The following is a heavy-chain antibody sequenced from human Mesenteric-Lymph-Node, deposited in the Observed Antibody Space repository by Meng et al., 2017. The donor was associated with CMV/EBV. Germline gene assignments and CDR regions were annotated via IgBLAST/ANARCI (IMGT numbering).Heavy chain of an antibody. D-gene: IGHD2-15*01. CDR1: GYTFTSYF. CDR3: ARAGDCSNGSCYGDY. CDR2: INPSGPGT. V-gene: IGHV1-46*01. Sequence: SGYTFTSYFMHWVRQAPGQGREWMGIINPSGPGTSYAQRFQGRVTMTRDTSTSTVHMELNSLRSEDTAVYYCARAGDCSNGSCYGDYWGQGTLVTVSS. J-gene: IGHJ4*02.